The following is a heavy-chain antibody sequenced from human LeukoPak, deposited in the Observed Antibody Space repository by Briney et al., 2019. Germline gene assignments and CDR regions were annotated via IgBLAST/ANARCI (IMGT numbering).Heavy chain of an antibody. CDR2: ISGDGRST. J-gene: IGHJ4*02. Sequence: AGGSLRLSCAASGFTFSDYAMGWVRQAPGKGLEWVSTISGDGRSTYYADSVKGRFTISRDDSTDTLHLQMNSLRVEESALYYCATDRGYSGYGVFDYWGQGTLVTVSS. V-gene: IGHV3-23*01. D-gene: IGHD5-12*01. CDR1: GFTFSDYA. CDR3: ATDRGYSGYGVFDY.